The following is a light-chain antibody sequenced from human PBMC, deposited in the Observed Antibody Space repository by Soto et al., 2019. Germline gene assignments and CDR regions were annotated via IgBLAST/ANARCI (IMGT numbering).Light chain of an antibody. V-gene: IGLV2-14*01. CDR2: DVS. CDR3: SSFTSSDTQV. Sequence: QSALTQPASVSGSPGQSITISCTGTSSDVGGYNFVSWYQQHPGKAPKLMIYDVSNRPSGVSNRFSGSKSGNTASLTISGLQAEDEADYYCSSFTSSDTQVFDGGTKLTVL. J-gene: IGLJ2*01. CDR1: SSDVGGYNF.